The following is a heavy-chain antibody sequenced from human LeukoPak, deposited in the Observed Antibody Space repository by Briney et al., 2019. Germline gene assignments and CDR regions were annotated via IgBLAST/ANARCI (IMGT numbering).Heavy chain of an antibody. CDR1: GGSISDYY. CDR2: IYYSGST. V-gene: IGHV4-59*01. Sequence: SETLSLTCTVSGGSISDYYWSWIRQPPGKGLEWIGYIYYSGSTNYNPSLKSRVTMSVDTSKNQFSLKLSSVTAADTAVYHCARGDSSGRVDSWGQGTQVTVSS. D-gene: IGHD6-19*01. J-gene: IGHJ4*02. CDR3: ARGDSSGRVDS.